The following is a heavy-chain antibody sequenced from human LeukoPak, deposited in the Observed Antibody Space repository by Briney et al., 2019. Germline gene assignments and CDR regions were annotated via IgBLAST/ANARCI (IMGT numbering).Heavy chain of an antibody. D-gene: IGHD2-21*01. CDR1: GFTLDDYA. Sequence: GGSLRLSCAASGFTLDDYAMHWVRQAPGKGLEWVSGISWNSGSVGYADSVKGRFTISRDNAKNSLYLQMNSLRAEDTALYYCARENGCGGDCYYFDYWGQGTLVTVSS. J-gene: IGHJ4*02. V-gene: IGHV3-9*01. CDR2: ISWNSGSV. CDR3: ARENGCGGDCYYFDY.